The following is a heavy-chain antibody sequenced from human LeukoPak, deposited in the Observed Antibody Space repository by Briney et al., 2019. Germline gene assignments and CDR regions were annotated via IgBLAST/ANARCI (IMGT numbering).Heavy chain of an antibody. CDR2: ISGSGGST. D-gene: IGHD3-10*01. CDR1: GFTFSTYA. J-gene: IGHJ4*02. CDR3: AKDRGFGEYFPFFY. Sequence: PGGSLRLSCAASGFTFSTYAMSWVPQTPEKGREWVAAISGSGGSTYYADSVKGRFTISRGNSKNTLYLQMNSLRAEDTAVYYCAKDRGFGEYFPFFYWGQGTLVTVSS. V-gene: IGHV3-23*01.